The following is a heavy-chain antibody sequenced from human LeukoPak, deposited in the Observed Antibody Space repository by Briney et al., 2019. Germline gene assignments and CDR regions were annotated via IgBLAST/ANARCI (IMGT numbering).Heavy chain of an antibody. Sequence: ASVKVSCKASGYTFTGYYMHWVRQAPGQGLEWMGWINPNSGGTNYAQKFQGRVTMTSDTSTSTVYMELSSLRSEDTAVYYCAREGGNWFDPWGQGTLVTVSS. CDR1: GYTFTGYY. CDR3: AREGGNWFDP. D-gene: IGHD3-16*01. CDR2: INPNSGGT. J-gene: IGHJ5*02. V-gene: IGHV1-2*02.